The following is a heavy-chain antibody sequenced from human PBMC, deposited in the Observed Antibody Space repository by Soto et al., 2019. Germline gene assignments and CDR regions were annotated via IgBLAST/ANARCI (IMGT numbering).Heavy chain of an antibody. V-gene: IGHV4-34*01. J-gene: IGHJ6*01. D-gene: IGHD3-3*01. CDR3: ARGRFGVVVIPLYSCALKV. Sequence: SETLSLTCAVYGGSFSGYYWSWIRQPPGKGLEWIGEINHSGSTKYNPSLKSRVTISVATSMNQFSLKLSTVTAPDTAVDSCARGRFGVVVIPLYSCALKVWGRGNTVTASS. CDR2: INHSGST. CDR1: GGSFSGYY.